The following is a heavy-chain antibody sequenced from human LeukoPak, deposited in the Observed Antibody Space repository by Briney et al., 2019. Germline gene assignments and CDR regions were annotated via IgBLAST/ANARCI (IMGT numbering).Heavy chain of an antibody. D-gene: IGHD6-19*01. CDR1: GFISTAQF. V-gene: IGHV5-51*01. CDR3: ARHLGYSSGGGDY. CDR2: IHIGDSDA. Sequence: GESLKISCKGSGFISTAQFIAWVRQMPGKGLEWMAIIHIGDSDARYSPSFQGQVTVSVDGSITTAYLQWSSLKASDTAMYYCARHLGYSSGGGDYWGQGTLVTVSS. J-gene: IGHJ4*02.